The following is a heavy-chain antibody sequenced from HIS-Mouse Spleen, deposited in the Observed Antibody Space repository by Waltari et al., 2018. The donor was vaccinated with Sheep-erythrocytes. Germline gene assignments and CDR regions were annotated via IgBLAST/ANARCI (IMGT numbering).Heavy chain of an antibody. Sequence: EVQLVESGGGFVQPGRSLSLSCACYGFRFYGYALHCVRQAPGKGLGWVAGISWNSGSIGDADSVKGRFTISRDNAKNSLYLQMNSLRAEDTALYYCAKDISRNIVVVPAAVGDYWDQGTLVTVSS. CDR2: ISWNSGSI. CDR1: GFRFYGYA. J-gene: IGHJ4*02. V-gene: IGHV3-9*01. CDR3: AKDISRNIVVVPAAVGDY. D-gene: IGHD2-2*01.